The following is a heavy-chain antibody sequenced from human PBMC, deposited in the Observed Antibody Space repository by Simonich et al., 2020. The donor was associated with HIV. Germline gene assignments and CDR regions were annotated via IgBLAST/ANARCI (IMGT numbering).Heavy chain of an antibody. J-gene: IGHJ4*02. CDR2: INHSGRT. V-gene: IGHV4-34*01. Sequence: QVHLQQWGAGLLKPSETLSLTCSVYGGYLSGYYVTWNRQPPGKGLEWIWEINHSGRTDYNPSAKSRVTISVDTSKNQFSLKLSSVTAADTSVYYCARRTGYDLDYWGQGTLVTVSS. CDR3: ARRTGYDLDY. D-gene: IGHD5-12*01. CDR1: GGYLSGYY.